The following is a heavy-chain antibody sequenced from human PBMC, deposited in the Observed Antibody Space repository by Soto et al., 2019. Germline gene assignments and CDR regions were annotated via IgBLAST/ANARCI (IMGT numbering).Heavy chain of an antibody. V-gene: IGHV3-23*01. J-gene: IGHJ4*02. Sequence: GGSLRLSCSASGFNFSSYAMSWVRQAPGKGLEWVSAISGSGDDTYYIDSVKGRFTISRDNSKSTLYLQMNSLRAEDTAIYYCAKLGSSSWSPHYYFDYWGQGTLVTLSS. CDR3: AKLGSSSWSPHYYFDY. D-gene: IGHD2-2*01. CDR2: ISGSGDDT. CDR1: GFNFSSYA.